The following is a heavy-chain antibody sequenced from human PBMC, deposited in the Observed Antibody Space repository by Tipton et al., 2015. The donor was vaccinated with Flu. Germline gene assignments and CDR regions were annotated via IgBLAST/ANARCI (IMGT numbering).Heavy chain of an antibody. V-gene: IGHV4-34*01. CDR1: GGSISSYY. CDR2: INHSGST. CDR3: ARESGRYYYDSGGYYFNYYFDY. D-gene: IGHD3-22*01. Sequence: TLSLTCTVSGGSISSYYWSWIRQPPGKGLEWIGEINHSGSTNYNPSLKSRVTMSVDTSKNQFSLKLSSVTAADTAVYYCARESGRYYYDSGGYYFNYYFDYWGQGTVVTVSS. J-gene: IGHJ4*02.